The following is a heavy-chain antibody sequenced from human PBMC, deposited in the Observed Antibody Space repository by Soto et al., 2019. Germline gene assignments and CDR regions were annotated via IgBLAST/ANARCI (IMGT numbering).Heavy chain of an antibody. CDR3: VRDRFRSNSGYYSSLDY. Sequence: GGSLRLSCTASGFTFSSYWMHWVRQAPGKGLVWVSRIDSDGSSTIYADSVKGRFTISRDNAKNTLYLQMNSLRAEDTAMYYCVRDRFRSNSGYYSSLDYWGQGA. V-gene: IGHV3-74*01. CDR1: GFTFSSYW. J-gene: IGHJ4*02. CDR2: IDSDGSST. D-gene: IGHD3-22*01.